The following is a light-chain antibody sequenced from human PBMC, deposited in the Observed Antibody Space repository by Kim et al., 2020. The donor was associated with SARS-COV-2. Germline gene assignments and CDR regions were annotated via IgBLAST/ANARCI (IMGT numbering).Light chain of an antibody. CDR2: GKS. CDR1: SLRSYY. Sequence: VAFGQTVRITCQGDSLRSYYATWYQQKPGQAPILVIYGKSNRPSGIPDRCSGASSGNTASLTITGTQAGDGADYYCNSRDSNDNVVFGGGTQLTVL. CDR3: NSRDSNDNVV. V-gene: IGLV3-19*01. J-gene: IGLJ2*01.